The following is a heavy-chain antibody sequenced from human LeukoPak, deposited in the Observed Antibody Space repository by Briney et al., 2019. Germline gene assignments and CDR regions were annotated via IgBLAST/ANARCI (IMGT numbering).Heavy chain of an antibody. J-gene: IGHJ6*03. Sequence: SVKVSCKASGGTFSSYAISWVRQAPGQGLEWMGRIIPIFGTANYAQKFQRRVTITTDESTSTAYMELSSLRSEATAVYYCARARRASNYDILTGYYYYMDVWGKGTTVTVSS. CDR2: IIPIFGTA. CDR3: ARARRASNYDILTGYYYYMDV. CDR1: GGTFSSYA. V-gene: IGHV1-69*05. D-gene: IGHD3-9*01.